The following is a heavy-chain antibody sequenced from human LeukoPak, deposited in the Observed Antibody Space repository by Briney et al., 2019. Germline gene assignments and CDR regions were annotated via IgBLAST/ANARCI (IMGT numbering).Heavy chain of an antibody. CDR1: GFTFDDYA. J-gene: IGHJ4*02. CDR3: AKDRYSSGYYYLDY. CDR2: ISWNSGSI. D-gene: IGHD3-22*01. Sequence: GRSLRLSCAASGFTFDDYAMHWVRQAPGNGLERVSGISWNSGSIGYADSVKGRFTISRDNAKNSLYLQMNSLRAEDTALYYCAKDRYSSGYYYLDYWGQGTLVTVSS. V-gene: IGHV3-9*01.